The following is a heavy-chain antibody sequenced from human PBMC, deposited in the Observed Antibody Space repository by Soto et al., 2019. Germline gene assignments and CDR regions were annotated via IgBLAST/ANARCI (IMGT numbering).Heavy chain of an antibody. V-gene: IGHV1-69*01. D-gene: IGHD2-2*01. Sequence: QVQLVQSGAEVKKPGSSVKVSCKASGGTFTGYAINWVRQAPGQGLEWMGGIIPISAMRSYAQEFQARATITADESTTTAYMELSSLRSEDTAVYYCARVALGILVYPAATGGMDIWGQGTTVTVSS. CDR2: IIPISAMR. CDR3: ARVALGILVYPAATGGMDI. J-gene: IGHJ6*02. CDR1: GGTFTGYA.